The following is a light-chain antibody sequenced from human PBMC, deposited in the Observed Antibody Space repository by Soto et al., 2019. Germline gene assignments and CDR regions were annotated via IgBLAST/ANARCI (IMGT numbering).Light chain of an antibody. CDR1: SSDVGGYNY. V-gene: IGLV2-11*01. Sequence: QSALTQPRSVSGSPGQTVTICCTGTSSDVGGYNYVSWYQQHPGKAPKVLIYEVTKRPSGVPDRFSGSKSGNTASLTISGLQAEDEADYYCCSYAGSYDWVFGGGTKLTVL. CDR3: CSYAGSYDWV. J-gene: IGLJ3*02. CDR2: EVT.